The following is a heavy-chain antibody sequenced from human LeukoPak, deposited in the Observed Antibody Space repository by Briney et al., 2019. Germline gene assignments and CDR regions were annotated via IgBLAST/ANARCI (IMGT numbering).Heavy chain of an antibody. D-gene: IGHD3-22*01. CDR2: ISGSGGST. Sequence: GGPLRLSCAASGFTFSSYAMSWVRQAPGKGLEWVSAISGSGGSTYYADSVKGRFTISRDNSKNTLYLQMNSLRAEDTAVYYCAKDSTPTYYDSSGYYDPWGQGTLVTVSS. CDR1: GFTFSSYA. J-gene: IGHJ5*02. CDR3: AKDSTPTYYDSSGYYDP. V-gene: IGHV3-23*01.